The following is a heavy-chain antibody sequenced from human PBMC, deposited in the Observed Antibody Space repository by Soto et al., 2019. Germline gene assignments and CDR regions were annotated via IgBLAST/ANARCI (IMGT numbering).Heavy chain of an antibody. CDR2: ISYDGSNK. CDR1: GFTFSSYA. J-gene: IGHJ4*02. CDR3: ARDRGASGYGPFDY. Sequence: GGSLRLACAAPGFTFSSYAMHWVRQAAGKGLEWVAVISYDGSNKYYADSVKGRFTISRDNSKNTLYLQMNSLRAEDTAVYYCARDRGASGYGPFDYWGQGT. D-gene: IGHD5-12*01. V-gene: IGHV3-30-3*01.